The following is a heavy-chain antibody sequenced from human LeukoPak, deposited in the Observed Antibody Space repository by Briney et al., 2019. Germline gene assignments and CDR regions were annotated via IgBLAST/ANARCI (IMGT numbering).Heavy chain of an antibody. CDR3: TRDRPTGYCSSTSCYNGGNFDY. J-gene: IGHJ4*02. V-gene: IGHV3-49*03. D-gene: IGHD2-2*02. CDR1: GFTSGDYA. Sequence: PGGCLRLSCTASGFTSGDYAMSWFSQAPGKGREWGVFIRSKVYGGTTEYAASVKGRFTISRDDSKSIAYLQMNSLKTEDTAVYYCTRDRPTGYCSSTSCYNGGNFDYWGQGTLVTVSS. CDR2: IRSKVYGGTT.